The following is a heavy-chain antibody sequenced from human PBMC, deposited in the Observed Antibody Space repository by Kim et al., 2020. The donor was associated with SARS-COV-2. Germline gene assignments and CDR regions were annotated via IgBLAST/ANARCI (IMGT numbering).Heavy chain of an antibody. D-gene: IGHD3-10*01. J-gene: IGHJ6*02. CDR2: IYTSGST. CDR3: VRTLSPYYYGSGTLYGMDV. V-gene: IGHV4-4*07. CDR1: GGSISSYY. Sequence: SETLSLTCTVSGGSISSYYWSWIRQPAGKGLEWIGRIYTSGSTNYNPSLKSRVIMSVDTSKNQFSLKLSSVTAADTAVYYCVRTLSPYYYGSGTLYGMDVWGQGTTVTVSS.